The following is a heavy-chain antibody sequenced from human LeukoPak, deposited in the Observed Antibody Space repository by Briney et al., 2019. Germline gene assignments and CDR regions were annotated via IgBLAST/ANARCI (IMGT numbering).Heavy chain of an antibody. Sequence: EASVKVTCKASGYSFTDYDIIWVRQAAGPGLEWVGWVNPKSGSTAYAPKFQGRVTMTSRTSISTVYMELSSLRPEDSAVYYCARGVSIRRYAWAFWGQGSLVTVSS. J-gene: IGHJ4*02. CDR2: VNPKSGST. D-gene: IGHD3-16*01. CDR3: ARGVSIRRYAWAF. V-gene: IGHV1-8*01. CDR1: GYSFTDYD.